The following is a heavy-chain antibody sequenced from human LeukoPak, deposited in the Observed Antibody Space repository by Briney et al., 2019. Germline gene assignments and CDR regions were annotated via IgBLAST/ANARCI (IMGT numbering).Heavy chain of an antibody. CDR2: INHSGNT. CDR1: GGSIDSTNW. CDR3: ALGFHDVWEL. Sequence: PSETLSLTCDVSGGSIDSTNWWNWVRQPPGRGLEWIGEINHSGNTYYSPSLKSRVTISVDTSDNQFSLTLTSVTAADTAVYYCALGFHDVWELWGQGTLVTVSS. V-gene: IGHV4/OR15-8*02. J-gene: IGHJ1*01. D-gene: IGHD1-26*01.